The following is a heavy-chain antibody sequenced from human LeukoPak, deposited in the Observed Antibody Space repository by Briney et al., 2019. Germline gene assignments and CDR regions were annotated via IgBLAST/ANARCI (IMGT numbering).Heavy chain of an antibody. CDR1: GGSISSSSYY. V-gene: IGHV4-39*07. Sequence: SETLSLTCTVSGGSISSSSYYWGWIRQPPGKGLEWIGEIHYSGSATYNPSLKSRVTISVDTSKNQFSLKMNSVTAADTAVYYCARGQWFRAFWSRGTPVTVSS. CDR2: IHYSGSA. D-gene: IGHD3-10*01. J-gene: IGHJ4*02. CDR3: ARGQWFRAF.